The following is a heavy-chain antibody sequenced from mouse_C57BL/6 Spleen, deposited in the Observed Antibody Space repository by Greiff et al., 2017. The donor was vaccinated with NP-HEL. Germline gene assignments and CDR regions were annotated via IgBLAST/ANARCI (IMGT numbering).Heavy chain of an antibody. V-gene: IGHV1-59*01. CDR2: IDPSDSYT. Sequence: VQLQQPGAELVSPGTSVKLSCKASGYTFTSYWMHWVKQRPGQGLEWIGVIDPSDSYTNYNQKFKGKATLTVDTSSSTAYMQLSSLTSEDSAVYYCARFYDSSYAMDYWGQGTSVTVSS. CDR1: GYTFTSYW. CDR3: ARFYDSSYAMDY. D-gene: IGHD2-3*01. J-gene: IGHJ4*01.